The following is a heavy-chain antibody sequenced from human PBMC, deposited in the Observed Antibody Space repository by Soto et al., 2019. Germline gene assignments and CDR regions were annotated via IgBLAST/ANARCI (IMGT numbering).Heavy chain of an antibody. D-gene: IGHD3-9*01. CDR3: ARGTGLVLRYFDWLPDFDY. CDR2: IWYDGSNK. V-gene: IGHV3-33*01. CDR1: GFTFSSCG. Sequence: GGSLRLSCAASGFTFSSCGMHWVRQAPGKGLEWVAVIWYDGSNKYYADSVKGRFTISRDNSKNTLYLQMNSLRAEDTAVYYCARGTGLVLRYFDWLPDFDYWGQGTLVTVSS. J-gene: IGHJ4*02.